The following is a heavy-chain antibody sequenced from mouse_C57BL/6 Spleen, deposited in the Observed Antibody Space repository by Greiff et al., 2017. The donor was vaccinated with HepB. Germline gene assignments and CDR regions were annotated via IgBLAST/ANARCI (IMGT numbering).Heavy chain of an antibody. CDR2: ISSGSSTI. Sequence: EVQGVESGGGLVKPGGSLKLSCAASGFTFSDYGMHWVRQAPEKGLEWVAYISSGSSTIYYADTVKGRFTISRDNAKNTLFLQMTRLRSEDTAMYYCARGGITYYYAMDYWGQGTSVTVSS. J-gene: IGHJ4*01. CDR1: GFTFSDYG. D-gene: IGHD2-4*01. CDR3: ARGGITYYYAMDY. V-gene: IGHV5-17*01.